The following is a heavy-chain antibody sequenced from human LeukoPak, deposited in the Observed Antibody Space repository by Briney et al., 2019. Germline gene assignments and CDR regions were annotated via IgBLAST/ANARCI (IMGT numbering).Heavy chain of an antibody. CDR3: ARGIAFEEITFGGVIPYYFDY. CDR2: IYYSGRT. Sequence: PSETLSLTCTVSGGSISSNYWSWIRQPPGKELEWIGYIYYSGRTNYNPSLKSRFTISVDTSKNQFSLKLSSVTAADTAVYYCARGIAFEEITFGGVIPYYFDYWGQGTLVTVSS. J-gene: IGHJ4*02. D-gene: IGHD3-16*02. CDR1: GGSISSNY. V-gene: IGHV4-59*01.